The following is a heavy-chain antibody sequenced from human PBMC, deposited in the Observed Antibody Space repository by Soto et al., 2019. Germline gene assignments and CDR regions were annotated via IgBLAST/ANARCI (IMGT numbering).Heavy chain of an antibody. V-gene: IGHV3-43*01. CDR2: ISWDGGST. CDR1: GFTFDDYT. CDR3: AKDYYYGMDV. J-gene: IGHJ6*02. Sequence: GGSLRLSCAASGFTFDDYTMHWVRQAPGKGLEWVSLISWDGGSTYYADSVKGRFTISRDNSKDSLYLQMNSLRTEDTALYYCAKDYYYGMDVWGQGTTVTVSS.